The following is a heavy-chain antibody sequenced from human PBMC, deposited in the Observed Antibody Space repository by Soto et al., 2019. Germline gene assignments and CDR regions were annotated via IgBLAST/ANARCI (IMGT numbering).Heavy chain of an antibody. CDR1: GYTFTSYD. Sequence: QVQLLQSGAAVKKPGASVKVSCKASGYTFTSYDINWVRQATGQGLEWMGWMNPNSGNTGYAQKFQGRVTMTRNTSISTADMELSSLRSEDTAGYYGAREKTSSGMDFWGQGTTVPVSS. CDR3: AREKTSSGMDF. CDR2: MNPNSGNT. J-gene: IGHJ6*02. V-gene: IGHV1-8*01.